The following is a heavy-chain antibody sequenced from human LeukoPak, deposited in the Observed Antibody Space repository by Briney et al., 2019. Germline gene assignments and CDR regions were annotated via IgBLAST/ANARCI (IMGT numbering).Heavy chain of an antibody. CDR1: GFTFDDYA. D-gene: IGHD6-13*01. Sequence: QSGGSLRLSCAASGFTFDDYAMHWVRQAPGKGLEWVSGISWNSGSIGYADSVKGRFTISRDNAKNSLYLQMNSLRAEDTALYYCAKGAAAGTRYYYYYMDVWGKGTTVTISS. V-gene: IGHV3-9*01. J-gene: IGHJ6*03. CDR2: ISWNSGSI. CDR3: AKGAAAGTRYYYYYMDV.